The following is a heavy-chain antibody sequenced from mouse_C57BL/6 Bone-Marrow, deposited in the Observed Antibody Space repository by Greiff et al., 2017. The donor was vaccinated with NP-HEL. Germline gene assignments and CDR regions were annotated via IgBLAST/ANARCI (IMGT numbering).Heavy chain of an antibody. CDR1: GFTFSDYG. CDR2: ISSGSSTI. CDR3: ARRYRGLYYYAMDY. D-gene: IGHD2-12*01. J-gene: IGHJ4*01. V-gene: IGHV5-17*01. Sequence: DVKLQESGGGLVKPGGSLKLSCAASGFTFSDYGMHWVRQAPEKGLEWVAYISSGSSTIYYADTVKGRFTISRDNAKNTLFLQMTSLRSEDTAMYYCARRYRGLYYYAMDYGGQGTSVTVSS.